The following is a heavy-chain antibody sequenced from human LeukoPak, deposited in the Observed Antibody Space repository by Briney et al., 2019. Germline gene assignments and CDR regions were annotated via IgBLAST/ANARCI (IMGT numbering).Heavy chain of an antibody. CDR1: GFTFSRYA. CDR3: AKVGSSSRAFDY. Sequence: GGSLRLSCAASGFTFSRYAMSWVRQAPGKGLEWVSAISGSGGSTYYADSVKGRFTISRDNSKNTLYLQMNSLRAEDTAVYYCAKVGSSSRAFDYWGQGTLVTVSS. J-gene: IGHJ4*02. CDR2: ISGSGGST. D-gene: IGHD6-13*01. V-gene: IGHV3-23*01.